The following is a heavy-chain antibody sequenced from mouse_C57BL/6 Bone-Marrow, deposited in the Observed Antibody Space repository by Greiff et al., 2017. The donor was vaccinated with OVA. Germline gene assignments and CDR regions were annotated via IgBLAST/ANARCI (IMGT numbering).Heavy chain of an antibody. CDR3: TRDFITTVVATGYFDV. J-gene: IGHJ1*03. Sequence: EVQLVESGEGLVKPGGSLKLSCAASGFTFSSYAMSWVRQTPEQRLEWVAYISSGGDYIYYADTEKGQFNISRDNGRNTLYVQMSGLKSKDTAIYYCTRDFITTVVATGYFDVWGTGTTVTVSS. CDR1: GFTFSSYA. CDR2: ISSGGDYI. V-gene: IGHV5-9-1*02. D-gene: IGHD1-1*01.